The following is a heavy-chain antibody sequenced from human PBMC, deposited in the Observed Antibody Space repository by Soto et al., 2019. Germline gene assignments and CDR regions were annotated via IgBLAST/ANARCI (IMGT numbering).Heavy chain of an antibody. D-gene: IGHD6-13*01. Sequence: GGSLRLSCVASGFTFSSFAMTWVRQAPGKGPEWVAAVSAAGGSTYYADSVRGRFTISRDNSNNMLYLQINNVRAEDAAVYSCAKFLSDIAVARTTKGGFQYWGQGTLVTVSS. J-gene: IGHJ1*01. V-gene: IGHV3-23*01. CDR2: VSAAGGST. CDR1: GFTFSSFA. CDR3: AKFLSDIAVARTTKGGFQY.